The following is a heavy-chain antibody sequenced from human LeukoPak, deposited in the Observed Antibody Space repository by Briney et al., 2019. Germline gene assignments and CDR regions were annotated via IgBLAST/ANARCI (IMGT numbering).Heavy chain of an antibody. D-gene: IGHD3-3*01. Sequence: GGSLRLSCAASGFMFSNYWMHWVRQAPGKGLEWVSVIYSGGSTYYADSVKGRFTISRDNSKNTLYLQMNSLRAEDTAVYYCAREDYDFWSGYYTDWGQGTLVTVSS. V-gene: IGHV3-53*01. CDR2: IYSGGST. CDR1: GFMFSNYW. CDR3: AREDYDFWSGYYTD. J-gene: IGHJ4*02.